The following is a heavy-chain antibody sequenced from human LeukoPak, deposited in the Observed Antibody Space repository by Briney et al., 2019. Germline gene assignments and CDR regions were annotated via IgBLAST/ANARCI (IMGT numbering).Heavy chain of an antibody. J-gene: IGHJ1*01. CDR3: AKDWYSSGSGYFQN. V-gene: IGHV3-23*01. CDR2: VSGGGAST. CDR1: GFRFITYV. Sequence: GGSLRLSRAASGFRFITYVINWVRQAPGKGLERVSPVSGGGASTYYADTVKGRFTISRDNSNKTVYLQMTSLRAEDTALYYCAKDWYSSGSGYFQNWGQGTLAIVSS. D-gene: IGHD6-19*01.